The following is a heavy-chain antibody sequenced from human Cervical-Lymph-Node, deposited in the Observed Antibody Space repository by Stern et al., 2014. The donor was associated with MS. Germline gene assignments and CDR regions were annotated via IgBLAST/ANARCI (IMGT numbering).Heavy chain of an antibody. J-gene: IGHJ4*02. CDR1: GGSISSNY. V-gene: IGHV4-59*01. CDR3: VRMSGPRHFDY. Sequence: QLQLQESGPGLVKPSETLSLTCTVSGGSISSNYWTWIRQPPGKGLEWFGHISYSGSTNYNPSLKSRITMSVDPSKTQFPVGLTSVPAADPALFYCVRMSGPRHFDYWGQGTLVTVSS. CDR2: ISYSGST.